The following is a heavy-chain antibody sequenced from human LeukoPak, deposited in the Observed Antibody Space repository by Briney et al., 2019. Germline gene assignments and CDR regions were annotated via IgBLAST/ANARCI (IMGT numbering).Heavy chain of an antibody. J-gene: IGHJ6*03. CDR2: IYYSGST. Sequence: PSETLSLTCTVSGGSISSYYWSWIRQPPGKGLEWIGYIYYSGSTNYNPSLKSRVTISVDTSKNQFSLKLSSVTAADTAVYYCARGDTAMENYYYYYYMDVWGKGTTVTISS. CDR1: GGSISSYY. CDR3: ARGDTAMENYYYYYYMDV. D-gene: IGHD5-18*01. V-gene: IGHV4-59*01.